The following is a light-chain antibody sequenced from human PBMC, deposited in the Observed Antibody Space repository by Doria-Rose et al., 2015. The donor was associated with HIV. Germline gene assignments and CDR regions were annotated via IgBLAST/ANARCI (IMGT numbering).Light chain of an antibody. V-gene: IGLV1-40*01. Sequence: SVVAQPPSVYGAPVQRVAISCTGSSSNIRAGFDVNWYQQFPGTATTLLIHGNTNRPSYVPDRFSGSKSGTSASLAISGLRAEDEADYYCQSYDSRLSVYVFGTGTKVTVL. CDR1: SSNIRAGFD. CDR2: GNT. CDR3: QSYDSRLSVYV. J-gene: IGLJ1*01.